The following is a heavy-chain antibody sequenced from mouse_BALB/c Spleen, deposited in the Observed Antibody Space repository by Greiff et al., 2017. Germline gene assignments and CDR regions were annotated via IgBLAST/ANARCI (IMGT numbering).Heavy chain of an antibody. CDR3: ARDQGGYYRAMDY. CDR2: IRNKANGYTT. V-gene: IGHV7-3*02. D-gene: IGHD2-3*01. J-gene: IGHJ4*01. CDR1: GFTFTDYY. Sequence: DVMLVESGGGLVQPGGSLRLSCATSGFTFTDYYMSWVRQPPGKALEWLGFIRNKANGYTTEYSASVKGRFTISRDNSQSILYLQMNTLRAEDSATYYCARDQGGYYRAMDYWGQGTSVTVSS.